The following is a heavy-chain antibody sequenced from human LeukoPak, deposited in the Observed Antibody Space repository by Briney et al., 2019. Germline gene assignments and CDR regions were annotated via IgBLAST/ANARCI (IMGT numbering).Heavy chain of an antibody. CDR1: GFTFSSYA. CDR2: IYSGGST. Sequence: GGSLRLSCAASGFTFSSYAMSWVRQAPGKGLEWVSVIYSGGSTYYADSVEGRFTISRHNSKNTLYLQMNSLRAEDTAVYYCARGTKYSGYDYPTFFDYWGQGTLVTVSS. D-gene: IGHD5-12*01. J-gene: IGHJ4*02. V-gene: IGHV3-53*04. CDR3: ARGTKYSGYDYPTFFDY.